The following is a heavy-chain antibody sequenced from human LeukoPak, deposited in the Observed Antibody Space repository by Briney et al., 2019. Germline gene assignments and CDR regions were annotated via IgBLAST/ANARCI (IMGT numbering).Heavy chain of an antibody. CDR2: IIPIFGTA. Sequence: GASVKVSCKASGGTFSSYAISWVRQAPGQGLEWMGRIIPIFGTANYAQKFQGRVTITTDESTSTAYIELSSLRSEDTAVYYCARVVITARRNHYYYYMDVWGKGTTVTVSS. D-gene: IGHD1-14*01. J-gene: IGHJ6*03. CDR1: GGTFSSYA. CDR3: ARVVITARRNHYYYYMDV. V-gene: IGHV1-69*05.